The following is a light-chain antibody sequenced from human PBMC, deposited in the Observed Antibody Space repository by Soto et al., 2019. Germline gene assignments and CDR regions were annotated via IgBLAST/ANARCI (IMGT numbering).Light chain of an antibody. J-gene: IGKJ1*01. Sequence: DSQMTQAPSTLSGSVGDRVTITCRASQTISSWLAWYQQKPGKAPKLLIYKASTLKSGVPSRFSGSGSGTEFTLTISSLQPDDFATYYCQQYHGFWFGQGTKVDIK. CDR1: QTISSW. CDR3: QQYHGFW. V-gene: IGKV1-5*03. CDR2: KAS.